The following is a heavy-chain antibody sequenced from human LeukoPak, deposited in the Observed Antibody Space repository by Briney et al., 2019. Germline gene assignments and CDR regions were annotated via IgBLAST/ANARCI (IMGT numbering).Heavy chain of an antibody. D-gene: IGHD2-8*01. CDR2: IYYTGST. CDR3: ASTYDYYYYMGV. CDR1: GGSINSAGYY. Sequence: QPSETLSLTCNVSGGSINSAGYYWSWIRQHPGKGLEWIGYIYYTGSTYYNPSLKSRLTMSLDKSTNQVSLKLYSVTAADTAVYYCASTYDYYYYMGVWGKGTTVTVSS. V-gene: IGHV4-31*03. J-gene: IGHJ6*03.